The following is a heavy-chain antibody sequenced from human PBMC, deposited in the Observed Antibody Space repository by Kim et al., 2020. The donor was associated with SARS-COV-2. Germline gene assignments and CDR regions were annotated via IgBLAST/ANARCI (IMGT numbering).Heavy chain of an antibody. J-gene: IGHJ4*02. Sequence: SETLSLTCTVSGGSISSTSYYWGWIRQPPGKGLEWIGSIYYSGSTYYNPSLKSRVTISVDTSKNQFSLKLSSVTAADTAVYYCARGDGYPYWGQGTLVTVSS. V-gene: IGHV4-39*01. CDR3: ARGDGYPY. D-gene: IGHD5-12*01. CDR1: GGSISSTSYY. CDR2: IYYSGST.